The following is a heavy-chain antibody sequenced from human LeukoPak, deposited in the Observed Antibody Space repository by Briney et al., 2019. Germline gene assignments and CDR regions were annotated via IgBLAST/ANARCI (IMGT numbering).Heavy chain of an antibody. Sequence: GGALRLSCAASGFTFSSYAMSWVRQAPGKGLEWGSAISGSGGSTYYADSVKGRFTIFRDNSKNTLYLQMNSLRAEDTAVYYCAKGLFEVVAATPLDYWGQGTLVTVSS. V-gene: IGHV3-23*01. CDR1: GFTFSSYA. CDR2: ISGSGGST. D-gene: IGHD2-15*01. CDR3: AKGLFEVVAATPLDY. J-gene: IGHJ4*02.